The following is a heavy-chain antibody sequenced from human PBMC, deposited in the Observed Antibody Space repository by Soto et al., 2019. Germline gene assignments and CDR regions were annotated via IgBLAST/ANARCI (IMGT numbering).Heavy chain of an antibody. CDR1: GYKFSNYW. J-gene: IGHJ4*02. D-gene: IGHD5-18*01. V-gene: IGHV5-10-1*01. CDR3: ALTRYSNGSLIPGMDG. CDR2: IDPGDSYT. Sequence: GESLKISCKGSGYKFSNYWISWVRQMPGKGLEWMGRIDPGDSYTNYSPSFQGHVTFSADKSISTAYLQWSSLKASDSAMYYCALTRYSNGSLIPGMDGRGQRTPVTVSS.